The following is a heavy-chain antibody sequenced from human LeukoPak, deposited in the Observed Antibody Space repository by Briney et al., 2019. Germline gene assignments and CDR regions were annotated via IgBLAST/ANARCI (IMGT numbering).Heavy chain of an antibody. CDR2: ISDDETYK. V-gene: IGHV3-30-3*01. Sequence: PGGSLRLSCAASGFTFNSYSMHWVRQAPGKGLEWVTAISDDETYKFYADSVKGRFTISRDNSKNSLYLQMNSLRAEDTAVYYCASFPVDYYDSSGKLYDAFDIWGQGTMVTVSS. CDR3: ASFPVDYYDSSGKLYDAFDI. CDR1: GFTFNSYS. J-gene: IGHJ3*02. D-gene: IGHD3-22*01.